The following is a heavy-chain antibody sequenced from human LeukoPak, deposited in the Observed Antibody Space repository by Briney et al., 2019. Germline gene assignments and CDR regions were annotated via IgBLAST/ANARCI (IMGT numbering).Heavy chain of an antibody. CDR3: ARVPKYYYDSSGYFRGPLDY. J-gene: IGHJ4*02. V-gene: IGHV4-34*01. D-gene: IGHD3-22*01. CDR2: INHSGST. CDR1: GGSFSGYY. Sequence: SETLSLTCAVYGGSFSGYYWSWIRQPPGKGLEWIGEINHSGSTNYNPSLKSRVTISVDTSKNQFSLKLSSVTAADTAVYYCARVPKYYYDSSGYFRGPLDYWGQGALATVSS.